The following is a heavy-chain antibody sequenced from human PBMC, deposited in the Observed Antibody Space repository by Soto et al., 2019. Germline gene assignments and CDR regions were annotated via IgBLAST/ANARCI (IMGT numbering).Heavy chain of an antibody. Sequence: EVQLVESGGGLVQPGGSLRLSCAASGFTFSAYWMHWVRQAPGKGLEWVSRIRYDGVGANYADSVQGRFSISRDNVKQMLYLARNSLRPEDTAVYYCTIVGATWMDVGGQWTKVTAS. CDR3: TIVGATWMDV. V-gene: IGHV3-74*01. CDR1: GFTFSAYW. J-gene: IGHJ6*02. D-gene: IGHD1-26*01. CDR2: IRYDGVGA.